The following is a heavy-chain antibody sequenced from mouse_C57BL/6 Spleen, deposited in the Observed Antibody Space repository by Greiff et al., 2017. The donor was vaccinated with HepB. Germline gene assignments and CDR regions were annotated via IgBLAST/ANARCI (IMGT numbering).Heavy chain of an antibody. V-gene: IGHV7-3*01. D-gene: IGHD2-5*01. J-gene: IGHJ4*01. CDR2: IRNKANGYTT. CDR3: ARCPPCYSNLYYYAMDY. Sequence: EVQLVESGGGLVQPGGSLSLSCAASGFTFTDYYMSWVRQPPGKALEWLGFIRNKANGYTTEYSASVKGRFTISRDNSQSILYLQMNALRAEDSATYYCARCPPCYSNLYYYAMDYWGQGTSVTVSS. CDR1: GFTFTDYY.